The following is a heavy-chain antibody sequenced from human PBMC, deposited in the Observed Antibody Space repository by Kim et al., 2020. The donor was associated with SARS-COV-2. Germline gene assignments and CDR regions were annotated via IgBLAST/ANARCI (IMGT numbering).Heavy chain of an antibody. CDR3: AKGAYDSSGYLDY. Sequence: YAASVKGRFTISRDNSKNTLYLQMNSLRAEDTAVYYCAKGAYDSSGYLDYWGQGTLVTVSS. J-gene: IGHJ4*02. D-gene: IGHD3-22*01. V-gene: IGHV3-33*06.